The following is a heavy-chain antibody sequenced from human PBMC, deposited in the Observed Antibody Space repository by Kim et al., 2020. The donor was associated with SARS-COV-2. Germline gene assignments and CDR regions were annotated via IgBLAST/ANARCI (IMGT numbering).Heavy chain of an antibody. V-gene: IGHV3-23*01. CDR3: VREAPRPPPVDH. Sequence: HYADSGKGRFTISRDKSKNMLYLQMNSLRAGDTAIYYWVREAPRPPPVDHWGQGTLVTVSS. J-gene: IGHJ4*02.